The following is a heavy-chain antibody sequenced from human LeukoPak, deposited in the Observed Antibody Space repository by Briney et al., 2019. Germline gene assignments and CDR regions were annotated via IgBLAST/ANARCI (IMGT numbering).Heavy chain of an antibody. V-gene: IGHV3-33*01. J-gene: IGHJ4*02. CDR3: ARAFSIAAAGPFDY. CDR2: IWYDGSNK. CDR1: GLTFSSYG. D-gene: IGHD6-13*01. Sequence: PGGSLRLSCAASGLTFSSYGMHWVRQAPGKGLEWVAVIWYDGSNKYYADSVKGRFTISRDNSKNTLYLQMNSLRAEDTAVYYCARAFSIAAAGPFDYWGQGTLVTVSS.